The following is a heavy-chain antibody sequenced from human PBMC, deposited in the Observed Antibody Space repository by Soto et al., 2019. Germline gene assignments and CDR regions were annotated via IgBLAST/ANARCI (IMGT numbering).Heavy chain of an antibody. CDR2: IWYDGSNK. V-gene: IGHV3-33*01. CDR3: ARDSYYYDSSGYYRPRYYYYGMDV. Sequence: GGSLRLSCAASGFTFSSYGMHWVRQAPGKGLEWVAVIWYDGSNKYYADSVKGRFTISRDNSKNTLYLQMNSLRAEDTAVYYCARDSYYYDSSGYYRPRYYYYGMDVWGQGTTVTVSS. J-gene: IGHJ6*02. D-gene: IGHD3-22*01. CDR1: GFTFSSYG.